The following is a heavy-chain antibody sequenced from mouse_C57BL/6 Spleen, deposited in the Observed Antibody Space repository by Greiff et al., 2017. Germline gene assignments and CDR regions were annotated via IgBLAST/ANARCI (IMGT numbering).Heavy chain of an antibody. CDR2: IDPEDGET. V-gene: IGHV14-2*01. CDR1: GFNFKDYY. J-gene: IGHJ3*01. CDR3: ARSGGYDAWFAY. D-gene: IGHD2-2*01. Sequence: VQLQQSGAELVKPGASVKLSCTASGFNFKDYYMHWVKQRPEQGLEWIGRIDPEDGETNYAPKFQGKATITTSTSSNTAYLQLSSLTSEDTAVYYWARSGGYDAWFAYWGQGTLVTVSA.